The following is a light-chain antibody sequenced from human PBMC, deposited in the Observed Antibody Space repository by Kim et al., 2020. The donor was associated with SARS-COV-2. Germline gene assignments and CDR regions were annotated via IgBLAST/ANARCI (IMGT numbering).Light chain of an antibody. CDR3: QQTYGIMYS. V-gene: IGKV1-39*01. CDR2: AAS. J-gene: IGKJ2*03. Sequence: DIQMTQSPSSLSASVGDRVTISCRASQHIDDYLNWYQQKPGKAPKFLISAASTLQSGVPSRFSGSGSGTDFTLTITSLQPEDFATYYCQQTYGIMYSFGQGTKLEI. CDR1: QHIDDY.